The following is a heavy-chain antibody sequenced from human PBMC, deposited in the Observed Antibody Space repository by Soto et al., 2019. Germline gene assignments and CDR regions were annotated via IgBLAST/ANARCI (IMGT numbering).Heavy chain of an antibody. CDR3: ARGYSSSSGAFDI. CDR1: GGSISSGNYY. J-gene: IGHJ3*02. Sequence: PSETLSLTCTVSGGSISSGNYYWSWIRQHPGKGLEWIGYIHYSGTTYYNPSLKSRITISVDTSKNQFSLMLSSVTAADTAVYYCARGYSSSSGAFDIWGQGTMVTVSS. CDR2: IHYSGTT. V-gene: IGHV4-31*03. D-gene: IGHD6-6*01.